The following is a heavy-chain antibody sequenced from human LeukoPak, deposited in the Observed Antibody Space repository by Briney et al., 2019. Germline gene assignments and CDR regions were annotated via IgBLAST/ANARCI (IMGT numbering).Heavy chain of an antibody. CDR3: AREGTTNGFGY. CDR1: GFIFSSYW. Sequence: GGSLRLSCAASGFIFSSYWMTWVRQAPGKGLEWVANIKQAGSENSYVDSVKGRFAISRDNAKNSLYLQINSLRAEDTAVYYCAREGTTNGFGYWGQGTLVTVSS. V-gene: IGHV3-7*01. D-gene: IGHD4-17*01. J-gene: IGHJ4*02. CDR2: IKQAGSEN.